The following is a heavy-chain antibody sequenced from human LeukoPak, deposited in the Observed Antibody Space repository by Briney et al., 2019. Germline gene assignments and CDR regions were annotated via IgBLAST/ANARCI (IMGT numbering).Heavy chain of an antibody. CDR2: IKQDGSEK. CDR3: ARVPGRIVGATDAFDI. V-gene: IGHV3-7*01. D-gene: IGHD1-26*01. Sequence: GGSLRLSCAASGFTFSSYAMSWVRQAPGKGLEWVANIKQDGSEKYYVDSVKGRFTISRDNAKNSLYLQMNSLRAEDTAVYYCARVPGRIVGATDAFDIWGQGTMVTVSS. CDR1: GFTFSSYA. J-gene: IGHJ3*02.